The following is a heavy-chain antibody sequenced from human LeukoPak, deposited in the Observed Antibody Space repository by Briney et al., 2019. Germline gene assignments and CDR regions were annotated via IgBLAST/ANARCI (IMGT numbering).Heavy chain of an antibody. J-gene: IGHJ4*02. Sequence: NLSETLSLTCAVSGGSISSGGYSWSWIRQPPGKGLEWIWYIYHSGSTYYNPSLKSRVTISVDTSKNQFSLKLSSMTAADTAVYYCARLLGESNRPLYYFVYWGQGTLVTVSS. V-gene: IGHV4-30-2*03. CDR1: GGSISSGGYS. CDR3: ARLLGESNRPLYYFVY. CDR2: IYHSGST.